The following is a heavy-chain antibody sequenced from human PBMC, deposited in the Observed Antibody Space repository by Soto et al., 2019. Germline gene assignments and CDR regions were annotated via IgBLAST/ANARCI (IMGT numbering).Heavy chain of an antibody. D-gene: IGHD3-10*01. Sequence: SETMSLTCTLSAGSVSSGSYYWSWLRQPPGKGLEWIGYIYTSGSTNYNPSRECRVTMSVDTSKNQFSLKLSSVTAADTAVYYCARDRGSGRFWGYYYYGMGVWGQGTTVTVSS. CDR3: ARDRGSGRFWGYYYYGMGV. CDR1: AGSVSSGSYY. CDR2: IYTSGST. V-gene: IGHV4-61*01. J-gene: IGHJ6*02.